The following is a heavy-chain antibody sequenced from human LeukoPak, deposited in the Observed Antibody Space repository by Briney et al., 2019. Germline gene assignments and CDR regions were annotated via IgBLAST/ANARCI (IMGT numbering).Heavy chain of an antibody. J-gene: IGHJ4*02. CDR3: ARSAAGTGGDFDY. D-gene: IGHD6-13*01. Sequence: KSSETLPPTCAVSGGPFSGYSWAWIRQPPGKGLEWIGEINHSGSTHYDPSLKRGVTISVDTSKNQLSLSLTSVTAADTAVYYCARSAAGTGGDFDYWGQGSLVTVSS. CDR1: GGPFSGYS. V-gene: IGHV4-34*01. CDR2: INHSGST.